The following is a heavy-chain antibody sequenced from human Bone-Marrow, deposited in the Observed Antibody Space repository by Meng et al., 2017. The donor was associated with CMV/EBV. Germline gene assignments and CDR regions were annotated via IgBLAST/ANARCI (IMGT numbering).Heavy chain of an antibody. Sequence: SETLSLTCAVYGGSFSGYYWSWIRQPPGKGLEWIGEINHSGSTNYNPSLKSRVTISVDTSKNQFSLKLSSVTDADTAVYYCARGSSGWDYYYYYGMDVWGQGTTVTVSS. CDR3: ARGSSGWDYYYYYGMDV. CDR1: GGSFSGYY. V-gene: IGHV4-34*01. D-gene: IGHD6-19*01. J-gene: IGHJ6*02. CDR2: INHSGST.